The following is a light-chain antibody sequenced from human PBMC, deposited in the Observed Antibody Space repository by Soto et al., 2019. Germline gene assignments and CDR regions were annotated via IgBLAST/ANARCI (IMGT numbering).Light chain of an antibody. J-gene: IGKJ1*01. CDR1: QSVSNH. CDR3: QKSYSSPQK. Sequence: DIQMTHSPSSLSASVVDRVTITFLASQSVSNHLNWYRQLPGKAPTLLIYSTSTLQSGVPSRFSGSGSGTGFTLTISGLQPEDFATYFCQKSYSSPQKFGQGTKVDIK. CDR2: STS. V-gene: IGKV1-39*01.